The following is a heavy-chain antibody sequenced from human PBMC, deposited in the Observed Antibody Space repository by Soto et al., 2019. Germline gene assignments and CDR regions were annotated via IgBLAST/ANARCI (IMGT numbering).Heavy chain of an antibody. J-gene: IGHJ4*01. V-gene: IGHV3-72*01. CDR3: ARDSGKGAYFDY. Sequence: EVRLVESGGGLVQPGGSQRLSCAASGFTFSDHYMDWVRQAPGKGLEWVGRIRNKANSYTTDYAASVKGRFTISRDDSTDSLYLPMNSLKTEDTAIYYCARDSGKGAYFDYWGHGTLATVSS. D-gene: IGHD1-26*01. CDR2: IRNKANSYTT. CDR1: GFTFSDHY.